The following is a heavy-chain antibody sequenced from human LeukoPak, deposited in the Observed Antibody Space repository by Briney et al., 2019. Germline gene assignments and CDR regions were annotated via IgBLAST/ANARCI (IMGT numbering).Heavy chain of an antibody. D-gene: IGHD2-15*01. CDR1: GYTFTGYY. V-gene: IGHV1-2*02. CDR2: INPNSGGT. Sequence: ASVKVSCKASGYTFTGYYMHWVRQAPGQGLEWMGWINPNSGGTNYAQKFQGRVTMTRDTSISTAYMELSRLRSDDTAVYYCARDPYVGYCSGGSCYSDRPKRLFDCWGQGTLVTVSS. J-gene: IGHJ4*02. CDR3: ARDPYVGYCSGGSCYSDRPKRLFDC.